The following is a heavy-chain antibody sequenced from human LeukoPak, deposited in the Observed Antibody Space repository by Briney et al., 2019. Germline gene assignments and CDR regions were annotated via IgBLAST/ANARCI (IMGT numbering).Heavy chain of an antibody. V-gene: IGHV1-18*01. D-gene: IGHD6-13*01. J-gene: IGHJ6*03. CDR1: GYTFTSYG. CDR2: ISAYNGNT. CDR3: ARDQYSSSWYTGLDWYYYMDV. Sequence: ASVKVSCKASGYTFTSYGISWVRQAPGQGLEWMGWISAYNGNTNYAQKLQGRVTMTTDTSTSTAYMELRSLRSDDTAVYYCARDQYSSSWYTGLDWYYYMDVWGKGTTVTVSS.